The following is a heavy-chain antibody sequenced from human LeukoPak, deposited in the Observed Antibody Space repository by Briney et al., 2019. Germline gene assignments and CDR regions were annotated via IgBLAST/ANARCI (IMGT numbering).Heavy chain of an antibody. J-gene: IGHJ4*02. CDR1: GFTFSNYG. V-gene: IGHV3-30*18. CDR3: AKDVGMDTAMTY. D-gene: IGHD5-18*01. Sequence: GGSLRLSCAASGFTFSNYGMHWVRQAPGKGLEWVAVISYGGSNKFYADSVKGRFTISRDNSKNTLYLQMNSLRAEDTAVYYCAKDVGMDTAMTYWGQGTLVTVSS. CDR2: ISYGGSNK.